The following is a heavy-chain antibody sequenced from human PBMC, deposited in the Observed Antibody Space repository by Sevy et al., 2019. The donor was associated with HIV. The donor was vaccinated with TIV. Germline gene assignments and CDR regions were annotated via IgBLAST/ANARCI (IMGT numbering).Heavy chain of an antibody. CDR2: IYYSGST. D-gene: IGHD2-15*01. CDR1: GGSVSSGSYY. Sequence: SETLSLTCTVSGGSVSSGSYYWSWIRQPPGKGLEWIGYIYYSGSTNYNPSLKSRVTRSVDTSKNQFSLKLSSVTAADTAVYYCARDLRYCSGGSCHAFDYWGQGTLVTVSS. V-gene: IGHV4-61*01. CDR3: ARDLRYCSGGSCHAFDY. J-gene: IGHJ4*02.